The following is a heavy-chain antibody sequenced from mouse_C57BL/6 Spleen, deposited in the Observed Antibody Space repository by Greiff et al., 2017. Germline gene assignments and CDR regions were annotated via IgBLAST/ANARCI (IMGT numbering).Heavy chain of an antibody. D-gene: IGHD2-5*01. V-gene: IGHV8-8*01. CDR2: IWWDDDK. J-gene: IGHJ3*01. Sequence: QVTLNVSGPGLLQPSQTLSLTCSFSGFSLSTFGMGVGWIRQPSGKGLEWLAYIWWDDDKSYNPALQSRLTISKDTSKNQVFLKIAKVDTADNATYDCSRRESNYVWFAYWGQGTLVTVSA. CDR3: SRRESNYVWFAY. CDR1: GFSLSTFGMG.